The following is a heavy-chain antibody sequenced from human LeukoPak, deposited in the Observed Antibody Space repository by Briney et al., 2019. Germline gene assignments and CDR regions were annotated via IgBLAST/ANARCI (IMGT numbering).Heavy chain of an antibody. D-gene: IGHD6-19*01. V-gene: IGHV3-21*01. CDR3: VRELYSSGNVYYFEH. CDR2: ITTSSSYI. J-gene: IGHJ4*02. CDR1: GFTFSGYS. Sequence: PGGSLRLSCAASGFTFSGYSFNWVRQAPGKGREWVSSITTSSSYIWYADSVKGRFTISRDNAQNSLYLQMNSLRVEDTAVYYCVRELYSSGNVYYFEHWGEGTLVTVSS.